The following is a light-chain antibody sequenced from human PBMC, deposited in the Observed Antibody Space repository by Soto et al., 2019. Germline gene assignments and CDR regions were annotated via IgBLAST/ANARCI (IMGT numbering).Light chain of an antibody. CDR1: QRINTW. V-gene: IGKV1-5*01. Sequence: IQMTQSPSTLSASVGDRVTITCRASQRINTWLAWYQQKPGKAPELLIFDASSLESGVPSRFSGSGSGTEFTLTISSLQPDDFATYYCQHQRTFGQRTKVDIK. J-gene: IGKJ1*01. CDR2: DAS. CDR3: QHQRT.